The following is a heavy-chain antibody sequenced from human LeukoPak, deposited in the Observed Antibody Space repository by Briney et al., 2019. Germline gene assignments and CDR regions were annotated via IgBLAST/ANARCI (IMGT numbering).Heavy chain of an antibody. CDR3: ARHPTAAGDDAFGI. D-gene: IGHD6-13*01. V-gene: IGHV5-51*01. J-gene: IGHJ3*02. Sequence: GESLKISCKGSEYSFSTHWIGWVRQMPGKGLEWMGIIYPGDSDTRYSPSFQGQVTISSDKSISTAYLQWSSLKASDTAMYYCARHPTAAGDDAFGIWGQGTMVTVSS. CDR1: EYSFSTHW. CDR2: IYPGDSDT.